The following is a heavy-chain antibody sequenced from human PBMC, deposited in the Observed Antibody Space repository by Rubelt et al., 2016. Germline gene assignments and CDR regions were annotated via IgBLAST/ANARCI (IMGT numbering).Heavy chain of an antibody. CDR1: DAPSSGYY. Sequence: QAQLNQWGAGLLRPSETLSLNCVVSDAPSSGYYWTWIRQPPGKGLEWIGDINHRGVTTYNPSLKSRVTMAVDTSRYQFSLKLNSVTAADTAMYYCARVDVVTSNYFDPWGQGTLVTVSS. V-gene: IGHV4-34*01. CDR3: ARVDVVTSNYFDP. CDR2: INHRGVT. D-gene: IGHD5-12*01. J-gene: IGHJ5*02.